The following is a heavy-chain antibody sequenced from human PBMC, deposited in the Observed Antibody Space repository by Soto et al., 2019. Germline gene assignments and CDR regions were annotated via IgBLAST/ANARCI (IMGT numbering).Heavy chain of an antibody. D-gene: IGHD1-1*01. CDR1: GGSFTSNNW. CDR2: IYQTGST. CDR3: ASRDPGTGVDY. Sequence: SETLSLSCAVSGGSFTSNNWWTWVRQPPGHGLEWIGEIYQTGSTNYNPSLKSRVTTSLDKSENQFSLKVTSLTAADSAVYYCASRDPGTGVDYWGQGTLVTVSS. J-gene: IGHJ4*02. V-gene: IGHV4-4*02.